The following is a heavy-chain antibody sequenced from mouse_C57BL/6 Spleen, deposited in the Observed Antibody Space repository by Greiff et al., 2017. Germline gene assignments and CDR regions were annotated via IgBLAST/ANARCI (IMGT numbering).Heavy chain of an antibody. CDR2: ISSGGSYT. Sequence: EVKVVESGGDLVKPGGSLKLSCAASGFTFSSYGMSWVRQTPDKRLEWVATISSGGSYTYYPDSVKGRFTISRDNAKNTLYLQMSSLKSEDTAMYYCARGDGSSDFYFDYWGQGTTLTVSS. D-gene: IGHD1-1*01. CDR1: GFTFSSYG. CDR3: ARGDGSSDFYFDY. J-gene: IGHJ2*01. V-gene: IGHV5-6*01.